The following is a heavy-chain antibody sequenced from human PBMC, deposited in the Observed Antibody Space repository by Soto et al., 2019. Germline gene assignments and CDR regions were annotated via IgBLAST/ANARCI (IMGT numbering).Heavy chain of an antibody. CDR1: GGSISSSNW. J-gene: IGHJ6*02. Sequence: SETLSLTCAVSGGSISSSNWWSWVRQPPGKGLEWIGEIYHSGSTNYNPSLKSRVTISVDKSKNQFSLKLSSVTAADTAVYYWAKVPYPPDYYYYGRDVGGQGTTVTVSS. V-gene: IGHV4-4*02. CDR3: AKVPYPPDYYYYGRDV. D-gene: IGHD3-10*01. CDR2: IYHSGST.